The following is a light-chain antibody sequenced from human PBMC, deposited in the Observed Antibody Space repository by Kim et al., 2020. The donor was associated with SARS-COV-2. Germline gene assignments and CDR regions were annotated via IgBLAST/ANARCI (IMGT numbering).Light chain of an antibody. CDR2: EVS. J-gene: IGLJ2*01. CDR3: SSYTTGSVI. V-gene: IGLV2-18*02. CDR1: SSDVGFYTR. Sequence: QSALTQPPSVSGSPGQSVTISCTGTSSDVGFYTRVSWYQQPPGTAPKLMIYEVSNRPSGVPDRFSGSKSANTASLTISGLQTEDEADYYCSSYTTGSVIFGGGTQLTVL.